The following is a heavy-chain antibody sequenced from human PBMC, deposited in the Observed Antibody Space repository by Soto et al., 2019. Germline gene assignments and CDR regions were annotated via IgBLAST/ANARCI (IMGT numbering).Heavy chain of an antibody. J-gene: IGHJ4*02. V-gene: IGHV1-3*01. CDR2: INAGNGNT. Sequence: VASVKVSCKASGYTFTSYAMHWVRQAPGQRLEWMGWINAGNGNTKYSQKFQGRVTITRDTSASTAYMELSSLRSEDTAVYYCARSSLAIEDFDYWGQGTLVTVSS. D-gene: IGHD3-16*01. CDR1: GYTFTSYA. CDR3: ARSSLAIEDFDY.